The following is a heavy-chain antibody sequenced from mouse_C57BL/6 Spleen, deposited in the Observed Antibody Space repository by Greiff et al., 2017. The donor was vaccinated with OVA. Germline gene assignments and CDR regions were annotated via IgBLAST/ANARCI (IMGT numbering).Heavy chain of an antibody. J-gene: IGHJ3*01. D-gene: IGHD2-4*01. CDR1: GFTFSSYA. Sequence: EVQRVESGGGLVKPGGSLKLSCAASGFTFSSYAMSWVRQTPEKRLEWVATISDGGSYTYYPDNVKGRFTISRDNAKNNLYLQMSHLKSEDTAMYYCARDDYDRPFAYWGQGTLVTVSA. V-gene: IGHV5-4*01. CDR3: ARDDYDRPFAY. CDR2: ISDGGSYT.